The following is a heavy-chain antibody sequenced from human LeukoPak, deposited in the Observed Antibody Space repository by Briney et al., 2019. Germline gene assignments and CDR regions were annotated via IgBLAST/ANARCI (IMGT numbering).Heavy chain of an antibody. CDR2: ITTSEIT. V-gene: IGHV3-48*03. J-gene: IGHJ4*02. CDR3: GRYLNY. D-gene: IGHD3-10*01. CDR1: GFSFSSNE. Sequence: PGGSLRLSCAASGFSFSSNEMNWVRQAPGKGPEWVSHITTSEITYYADSAKGRFTISRDNAKNSLYLQMTSLRVEDTAVYYCGRYLNYWGQGTLVTVSS.